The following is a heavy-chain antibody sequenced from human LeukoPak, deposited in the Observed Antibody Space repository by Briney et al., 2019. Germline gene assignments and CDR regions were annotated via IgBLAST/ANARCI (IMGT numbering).Heavy chain of an antibody. D-gene: IGHD3-3*01. Sequence: PSETLSLTCAVYGGSFSGYYWSWIRQPPGKGLEWIGEINHSGSTNYNPSLKSRVTISVDTSKNQLSLKLSSVTAADTAVYYCARRSGYSYFQHWGQGTLVTVSS. CDR3: ARRSGYSYFQH. CDR2: INHSGST. V-gene: IGHV4-34*01. CDR1: GGSFSGYY. J-gene: IGHJ1*01.